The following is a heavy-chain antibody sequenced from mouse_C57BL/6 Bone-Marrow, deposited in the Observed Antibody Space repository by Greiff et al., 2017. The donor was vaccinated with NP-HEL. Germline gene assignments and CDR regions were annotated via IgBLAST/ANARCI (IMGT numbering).Heavy chain of an antibody. Sequence: QVQLKESGAELVRPGASVKLSCKASGYTFTDYYINWVKQRPGQGLEWIARIYPGSGNTYYNEKFKGKATLTAEKSSSTAYMQLSSLTSEDSAVYFCAREDYDSSWFAYWGQGTLVTVSA. V-gene: IGHV1-76*01. D-gene: IGHD2-4*01. CDR2: IYPGSGNT. CDR3: AREDYDSSWFAY. J-gene: IGHJ3*01. CDR1: GYTFTDYY.